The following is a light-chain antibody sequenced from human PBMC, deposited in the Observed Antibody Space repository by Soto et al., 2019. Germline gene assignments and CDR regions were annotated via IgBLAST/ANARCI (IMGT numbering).Light chain of an antibody. CDR3: QQYHTQAT. CDR2: AAS. V-gene: IGKV1-8*01. CDR1: QDVSGY. Sequence: AIRMTQSPSSLSASTGDRVTITCRASQDVSGYVAWYQQKPGRAPNLLVYAASTLQAGVPSRFSGSASGTEFTLTITCLQSEDYVTYFCQQYHTQATFGQGTRVDIK. J-gene: IGKJ1*01.